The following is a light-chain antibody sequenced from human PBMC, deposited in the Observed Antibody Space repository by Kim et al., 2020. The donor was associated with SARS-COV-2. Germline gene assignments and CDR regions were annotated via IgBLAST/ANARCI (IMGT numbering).Light chain of an antibody. V-gene: IGKV3-20*01. CDR2: EAF. CDR1: QSVGSSL. J-gene: IGKJ2*03. Sequence: LSPGESAALSCRASQSVGSSLFASYQQKPGPAPRLLIYEAFKRVAGIPDRFSGSASGTEFTLTISRPEHEDFAMYYCQQYGSSPYSFGQGTKLEI. CDR3: QQYGSSPYS.